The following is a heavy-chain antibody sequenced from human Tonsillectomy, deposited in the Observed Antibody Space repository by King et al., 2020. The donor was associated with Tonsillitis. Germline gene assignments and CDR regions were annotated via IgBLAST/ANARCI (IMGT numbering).Heavy chain of an antibody. J-gene: IGHJ4*02. D-gene: IGHD5-18*01. V-gene: IGHV4-39*07. CDR2: IYYSGST. CDR1: GGSISSSTYY. Sequence: LQLQESGPGLVKPSETLSLTCTVSGGSISSSTYYWGWIRQPPGKGLEWIGSIYYSGSTYYNPSPKSRVTLSVDTSKNQFSLKLSSVTAADTAVYYCARLLDTAIVGGFDYWGQGTLVTVSS. CDR3: ARLLDTAIVGGFDY.